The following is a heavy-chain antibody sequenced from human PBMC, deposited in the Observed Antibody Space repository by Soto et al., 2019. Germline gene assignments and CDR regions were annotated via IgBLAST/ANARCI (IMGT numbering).Heavy chain of an antibody. D-gene: IGHD3-16*02. J-gene: IGHJ2*01. CDR1: GGTFSSYA. CDR2: IIPIFGTA. V-gene: IGHV1-69*01. CDR3: ARDGPEALRLGELSLSPGARYFDL. Sequence: QVQLVQSGAEVKKPGSSVKVSCKASGGTFSSYAISWVRQAPGQGLEWMGGIIPIFGTANYAQKFQGRVTITADESTSTAYMELSSLRSEDTAVYYCARDGPEALRLGELSLSPGARYFDLWGRGTLVTVSS.